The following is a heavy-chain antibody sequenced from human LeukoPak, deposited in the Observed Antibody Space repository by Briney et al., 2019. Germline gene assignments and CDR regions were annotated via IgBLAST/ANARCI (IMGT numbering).Heavy chain of an antibody. CDR2: ISSSQYT. CDR1: GDSFDNSYC. J-gene: IGHJ5*02. CDR3: ARGSDDYKLGNH. D-gene: IGHD5-24*01. V-gene: IGHV4-39*01. Sequence: SETLSLSCTVSGDSFDNSYCWTWVRQPPGKRTEWIGTISSSQYTYSHRSLRSRATISADTSSNLFSLKLISVTAADTAVYYCARGSDDYKLGNHWGHGTLVTVSS.